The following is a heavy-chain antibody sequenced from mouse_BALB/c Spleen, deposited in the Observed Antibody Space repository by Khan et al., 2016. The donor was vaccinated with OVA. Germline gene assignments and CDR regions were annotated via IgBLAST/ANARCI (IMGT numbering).Heavy chain of an antibody. CDR2: IWSDGRT. J-gene: IGHJ4*01. CDR1: GFSLTYYA. CDR3: ARHQFPLSMDS. V-gene: IGHV2-6-2*01. Sequence: QVQLKESGPDLVAPSQSLSITCTVSGFSLTYYAIHWVRQPPGKGLEWLVVIWSDGRTTYNSALKSRLSISKDNSKSQVFLKINSLQTDDTAMYYCARHQFPLSMDSWGQGISVTVSS.